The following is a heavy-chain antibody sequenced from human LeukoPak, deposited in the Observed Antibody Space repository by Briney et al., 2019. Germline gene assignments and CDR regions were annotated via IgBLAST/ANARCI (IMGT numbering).Heavy chain of an antibody. J-gene: IGHJ4*02. CDR2: ISYDGSHK. Sequence: PGGSLRLSCAASGFTFSSYAMHWVRQAPGKGLEWVALISYDGSHKYYADSVKGRFTISRDNSKNTLYLQMNSLRAEDTAVYYCANVAPILAARLLPHPDYWGQGTLVTVSS. CDR1: GFTFSSYA. V-gene: IGHV3-30*04. D-gene: IGHD6-6*01. CDR3: ANVAPILAARLLPHPDY.